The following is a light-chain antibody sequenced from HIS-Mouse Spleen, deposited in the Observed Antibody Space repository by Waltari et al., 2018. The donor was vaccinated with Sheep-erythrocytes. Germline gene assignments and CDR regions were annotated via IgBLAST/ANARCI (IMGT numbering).Light chain of an antibody. Sequence: DIQLTQSPSFLSASVGDRVTITCRASQGISSYLTWYQQKPRKATKLLIYAASTLQSGVPSRFSGSGSGTEFTLTISSLQPEDFATYYCQQLNSYPHTFGQGTKLEIK. CDR1: QGISSY. V-gene: IGKV1-9*01. J-gene: IGKJ2*01. CDR3: QQLNSYPHT. CDR2: AAS.